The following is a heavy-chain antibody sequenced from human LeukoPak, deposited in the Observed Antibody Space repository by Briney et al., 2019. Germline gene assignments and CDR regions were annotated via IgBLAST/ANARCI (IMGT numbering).Heavy chain of an antibody. J-gene: IGHJ4*02. CDR1: GFIFDNYE. Sequence: GGSLRLSCTASGFIFDNYEMNWVRQPPGKGLEWVAYMSSSGSTTYYAASVKGRFTISRDNARDSLFLQMNSLRVEDTAIYYCARAGLLFYFDYWGQGALVTVSS. CDR2: MSSSGSTT. D-gene: IGHD2/OR15-2a*01. CDR3: ARAGLLFYFDY. V-gene: IGHV3-48*03.